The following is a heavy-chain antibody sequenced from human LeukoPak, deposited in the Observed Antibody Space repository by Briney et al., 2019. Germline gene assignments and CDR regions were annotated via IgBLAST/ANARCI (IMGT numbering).Heavy chain of an antibody. V-gene: IGHV3-23*01. J-gene: IGHJ4*02. D-gene: IGHD3-3*01. CDR2: ISGSGGST. Sequence: PGGSLRLSCAASGFTFSSYVMSWVRQAPGKGLEWVSGISGSGGSTYYGDSVKGRFTISRDNSKNTLYLQMNSLRAEDTAIYYCAKDRDGPNFPSGRVGFDFWGQGTLVTVSS. CDR3: AKDRDGPNFPSGRVGFDF. CDR1: GFTFSSYV.